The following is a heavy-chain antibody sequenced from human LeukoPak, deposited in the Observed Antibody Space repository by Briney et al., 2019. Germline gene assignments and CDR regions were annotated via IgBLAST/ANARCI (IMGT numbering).Heavy chain of an antibody. CDR3: ARVLRDGHNDPFDN. V-gene: IGHV4-39*01. CDR2: VFYTGDT. CDR1: GGSISSSSYF. D-gene: IGHD5-24*01. Sequence: SETLSLTCTVSGGSISSSSYFWGWIRQPPEKGLEWIGSVFYTGDTYYSPSLKSRVTLSVDTSKNHFSLRLTSVTAADAAVYYCARVLRDGHNDPFDNWGQGILVTVSS. J-gene: IGHJ3*02.